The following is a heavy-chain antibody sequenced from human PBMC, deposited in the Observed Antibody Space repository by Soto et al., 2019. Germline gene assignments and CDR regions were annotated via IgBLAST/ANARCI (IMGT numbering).Heavy chain of an antibody. J-gene: IGHJ6*02. CDR3: ASAGKLRLWAWLGSYYYYGMDV. CDR1: GYTFTSYA. Sequence: QVQLVQSGAEVKKPGASVKVSCKASGYTFTSYAISWVRQAPGQGLEWMGWISAYNGTTNYAQKLQSRVTMTTDTATNTAYMELRSLRSVGTAVYYGASAGKLRLWAWLGSYYYYGMDVWGQGTTVTVSS. V-gene: IGHV1-18*01. D-gene: IGHD3-22*01. CDR2: ISAYNGTT.